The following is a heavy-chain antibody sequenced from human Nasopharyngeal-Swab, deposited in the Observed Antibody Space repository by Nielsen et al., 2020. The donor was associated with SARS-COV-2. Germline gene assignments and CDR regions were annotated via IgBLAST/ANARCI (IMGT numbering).Heavy chain of an antibody. CDR3: ARAGVVVVAATHWFDP. J-gene: IGHJ5*02. CDR2: INHSGST. D-gene: IGHD2-15*01. V-gene: IGHV4-34*01. Sequence: SETLSLTCAVYGGSFSGYYWSWIRQPPGKGLERIGEINHSGSTNYNPSLKSRVTISVDTSKNQFSLKLSSVTAADTAVYYCARAGVVVVAATHWFDPWGQGTLVTVSS. CDR1: GGSFSGYY.